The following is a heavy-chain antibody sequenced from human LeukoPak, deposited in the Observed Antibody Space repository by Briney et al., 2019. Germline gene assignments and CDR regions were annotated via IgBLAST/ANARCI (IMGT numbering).Heavy chain of an antibody. CDR3: ARGGNWFDP. V-gene: IGHV3-48*03. D-gene: IGHD3-16*01. J-gene: IGHJ5*02. CDR1: GFTFSSYE. CDR2: ISSSGGTI. Sequence: GGSPRLSCAASGFTFSSYEMNWVRQAPGKGLECVSYISSSGGTISYADSVKGRFTISRDNAKNALYLQMNSLRAEDTANYYCARGGNWFDPWGQGTLVTVSS.